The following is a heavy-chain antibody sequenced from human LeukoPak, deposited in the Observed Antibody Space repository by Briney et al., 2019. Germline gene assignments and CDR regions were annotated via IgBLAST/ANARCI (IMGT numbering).Heavy chain of an antibody. J-gene: IGHJ4*02. CDR3: ASLGGNQEAGTGYYLDY. Sequence: GESLKISWKGSGYSFTSYWIGWVRQMPGKGLEWMGIIYPGDSDTRYSPSFEGQVTISADKSISTASLQWRSLQASDTAMYYCASLGGNQEAGTGYYLDYWGQGTLVPLSS. D-gene: IGHD1-14*01. CDR1: GYSFTSYW. V-gene: IGHV5-51*01. CDR2: IYPGDSDT.